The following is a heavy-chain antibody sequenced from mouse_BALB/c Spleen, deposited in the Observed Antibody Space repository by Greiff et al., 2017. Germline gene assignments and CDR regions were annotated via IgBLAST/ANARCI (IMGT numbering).Heavy chain of an antibody. V-gene: IGHV7-3*02. CDR1: GFTFTDYY. J-gene: IGHJ2*01. D-gene: IGHD4-1*01. CDR2: IRNKANGYTT. Sequence: EVMLVESGGGLVQPGGSLRLSCATSGFTFTDYYMSWVRQPPGKALEWLGFIRNKANGYTTEYSAFVKGRFTISRDNSQSILYLQMNTLRAEDSATYYCARDKTADYWGQGTTLTVSS. CDR3: ARDKTADY.